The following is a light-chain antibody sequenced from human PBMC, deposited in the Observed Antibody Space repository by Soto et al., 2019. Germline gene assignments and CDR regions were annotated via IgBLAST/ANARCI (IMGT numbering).Light chain of an antibody. Sequence: DIVMTQSPLSLPVTPGEPASISCRSSQSLLHSNGYNYLDWYLQKPGQSPQLLIYLGSNRASGVPDRFSGSGSGTDFTLKISRVEAEDVGVYYCMQPLQSWKFGQGTKVAIK. CDR1: QSLLHSNGYNY. V-gene: IGKV2-28*01. J-gene: IGKJ1*01. CDR2: LGS. CDR3: MQPLQSWK.